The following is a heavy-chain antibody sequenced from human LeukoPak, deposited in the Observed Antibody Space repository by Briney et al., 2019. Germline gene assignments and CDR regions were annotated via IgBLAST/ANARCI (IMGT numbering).Heavy chain of an antibody. V-gene: IGHV4-34*01. Sequence: PSETLSLTCAVYGGSFSGYYWSWIRQPPGKGLEWIGEINHSGSTNYNLSLKSRVTISVDTSKNQSSLKLSSVTAADTAVYYCARRIAAAASDAFDIWGQGTMVTVSS. J-gene: IGHJ3*02. D-gene: IGHD6-13*01. CDR2: INHSGST. CDR3: ARRIAAAASDAFDI. CDR1: GGSFSGYY.